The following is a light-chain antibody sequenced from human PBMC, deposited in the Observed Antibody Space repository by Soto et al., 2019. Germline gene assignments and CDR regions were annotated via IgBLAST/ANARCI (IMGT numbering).Light chain of an antibody. CDR3: AAWDDSLNGRDWV. J-gene: IGLJ3*02. CDR1: RSNIGSNT. CDR2: NDN. V-gene: IGLV1-44*01. Sequence: QSVLTQPPSASGTPGQRSTISCSGSRSNIGSNTVSWYQQLPGAAPKLRIHNDNERPSGVPDRFSGSKSGTSASLAISGLQSEDEADYYCAAWDDSLNGRDWVFGGGTKLTVL.